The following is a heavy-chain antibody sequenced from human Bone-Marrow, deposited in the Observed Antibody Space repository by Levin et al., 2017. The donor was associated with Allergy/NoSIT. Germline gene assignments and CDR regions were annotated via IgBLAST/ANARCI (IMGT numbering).Heavy chain of an antibody. CDR3: ASGRFSTGWYPDYFDY. J-gene: IGHJ4*02. CDR2: IKPDGSRT. Sequence: PGGSLRLSCVASGFTFSSTWLSWVRLAPGKGMEWVANIKPDGSRTYYVDSVKGRFTISRDNAKISLFLQMNSLSVEDTAVYYCASGRFSTGWYPDYFDYWGQGTLVTVSS. D-gene: IGHD6-19*01. CDR1: GFTFSSTW. V-gene: IGHV3-7*02.